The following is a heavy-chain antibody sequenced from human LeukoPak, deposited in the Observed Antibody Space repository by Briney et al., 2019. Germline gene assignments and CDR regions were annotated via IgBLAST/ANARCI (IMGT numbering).Heavy chain of an antibody. Sequence: ETLSLTCTVSGGSISSYYWSWVRQAPGKGLEWVSVIYSGGSTYYADSVKGRFTISRDNSKNTLYLQMNSLRAEDTAVYYCARDPYYDSSGYYYDGPFDYWGQGTLVTVSS. CDR1: GGSISSYY. J-gene: IGHJ4*02. V-gene: IGHV3-66*01. D-gene: IGHD3-22*01. CDR3: ARDPYYDSSGYYYDGPFDY. CDR2: IYSGGST.